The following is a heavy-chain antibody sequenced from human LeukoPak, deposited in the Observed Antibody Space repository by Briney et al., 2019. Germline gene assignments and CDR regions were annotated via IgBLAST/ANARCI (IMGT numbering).Heavy chain of an antibody. CDR3: AKVQLGVGVDY. CDR1: GFTFSSYW. Sequence: GGSLRLSCAASGFTFSSYWMHWVRQAPGKGLVWVSGISDGGSRTYYADSVKGRFTISRDDSKNTLYLQMNSLRAEDTAVYYCAKVQLGVGVDYWGQGTLVTVSS. J-gene: IGHJ4*02. D-gene: IGHD7-27*01. CDR2: ISDGGSRT. V-gene: IGHV3-23*01.